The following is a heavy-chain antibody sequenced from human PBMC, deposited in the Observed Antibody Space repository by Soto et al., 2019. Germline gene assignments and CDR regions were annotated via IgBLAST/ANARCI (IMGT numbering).Heavy chain of an antibody. CDR3: ARRGFHSSSSKSGFFDYYYGMDV. CDR1: GGTFSSYA. Sequence: GASVKVSCKASGGTFSSYAISWVRQAPGQGLEWMGGFIPIFGTANYAQKFQGRVTITADESTSTAYMELSSLRSEDTAMYYCARRGFHSSSSKSGFFDYYYGMDVWGQGTTVTVSS. J-gene: IGHJ6*02. D-gene: IGHD6-6*01. V-gene: IGHV1-69*13. CDR2: FIPIFGTA.